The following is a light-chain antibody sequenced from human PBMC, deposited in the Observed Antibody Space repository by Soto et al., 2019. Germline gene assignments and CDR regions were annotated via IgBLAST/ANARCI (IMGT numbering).Light chain of an antibody. CDR2: GAS. CDR1: QSVSSSY. V-gene: IGKV3-20*01. Sequence: ESVLTQSPGTLSMSPGERATLSCRASQSVSSSYSAWYQQKPGPAPRLLIYGASRRATGIPDRFTGSVSGTDFTLTIRRLDPEDFAVYYCQQYGSSPFTFGPGTKVDIK. CDR3: QQYGSSPFT. J-gene: IGKJ3*01.